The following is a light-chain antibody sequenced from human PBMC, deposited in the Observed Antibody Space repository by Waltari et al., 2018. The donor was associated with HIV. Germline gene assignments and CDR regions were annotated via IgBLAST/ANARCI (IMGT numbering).Light chain of an antibody. Sequence: QSVLTQPPSVSGAPGQRVTISCPASSSNIAAGHDGRWYQQLPGTAPKLLIYDNNNRPSGVPDRFSGSKSGPSASLASTGLQAEDEADYYCQSYDSSLGGSVFGGGTKVTVL. J-gene: IGLJ2*01. CDR3: QSYDSSLGGSV. V-gene: IGLV1-40*01. CDR2: DNN. CDR1: SSNIAAGHD.